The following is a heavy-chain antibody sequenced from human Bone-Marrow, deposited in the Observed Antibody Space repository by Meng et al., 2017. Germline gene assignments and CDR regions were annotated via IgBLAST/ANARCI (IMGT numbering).Heavy chain of an antibody. CDR3: ARGKDSSDYYIFAS. CDR2: MNPNSGTA. CDR1: GYTFISSD. J-gene: IGHJ4*02. Sequence: QVHLVQSGGEVKKPGASVKVSCKASGYTFISSDINWVRQAVGQGLEWLGWMNPNSGTAVYAQSFQGRVTMTRDTSTDTAYLELSSLRSEDTALYYCARGKDSSDYYIFASWGQGTLVTVSS. V-gene: IGHV1-8*02. D-gene: IGHD6-25*01.